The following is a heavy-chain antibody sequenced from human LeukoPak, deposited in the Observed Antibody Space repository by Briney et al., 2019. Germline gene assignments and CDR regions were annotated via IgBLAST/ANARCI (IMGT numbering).Heavy chain of an antibody. Sequence: PGGSLRLSCAASGFTVSSNYMSWVRQAPGKGLEWVSVIYSGGSTYYADSVKGRFTISRDNSKNTLYLQMNSLRAEDTAVYYCAREGTDYYDSSGYLDYWGQGTLVTVSS. CDR1: GFTVSSNY. D-gene: IGHD3-22*01. J-gene: IGHJ4*02. CDR2: IYSGGST. CDR3: AREGTDYYDSSGYLDY. V-gene: IGHV3-53*01.